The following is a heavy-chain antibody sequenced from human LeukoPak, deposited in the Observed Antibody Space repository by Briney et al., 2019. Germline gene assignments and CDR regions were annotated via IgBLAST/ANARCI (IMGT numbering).Heavy chain of an antibody. V-gene: IGHV3-30*04. D-gene: IGHD5-12*01. CDR3: ARARPSMWIDY. CDR2: ISYDGSDK. CDR1: GFTFSSYA. Sequence: GGSLRLSCAASGFTFSSYAMYWVRQAPGEGLEWVAVISYDGSDKFYADSVKGRFTISRDSSKNTLYLQMNSLRPEDTAVYCARARPSMWIDYWGQGTLVTVSS. J-gene: IGHJ4*02.